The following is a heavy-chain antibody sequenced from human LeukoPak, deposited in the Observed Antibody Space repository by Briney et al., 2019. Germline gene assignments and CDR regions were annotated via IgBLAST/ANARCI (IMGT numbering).Heavy chain of an antibody. CDR2: MNPNSGNT. CDR3: ARGWSRWQQLSDY. V-gene: IGHV1-8*02. Sequence: ASVKVSFKASGYSFTSNYIHWVRQATGQGLEWMGWMNPNSGNTGYAQKFQGRVTLTRNTSISTAYMELSSLRSEDTAVYYCARGWSRWQQLSDYWGQGTLVTVSS. J-gene: IGHJ4*02. D-gene: IGHD6-13*01. CDR1: GYSFTSNY.